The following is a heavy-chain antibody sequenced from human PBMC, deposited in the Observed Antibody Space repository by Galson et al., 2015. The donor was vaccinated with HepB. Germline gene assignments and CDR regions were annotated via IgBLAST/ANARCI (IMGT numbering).Heavy chain of an antibody. CDR1: GFTFSSYW. J-gene: IGHJ4*02. CDR2: IKQDGSEK. CDR3: ARDKRENDFWSGYYTGLGY. D-gene: IGHD3-3*01. Sequence: SLRLSCAASGFTFSSYWMSWVRQAPGKGLEWVANIKQDGSEKYYVDSVKGRFTISRDNAKNSLYLQMNSLRAEDTAVYYCARDKRENDFWSGYYTGLGYWGQGTLVTVSS. V-gene: IGHV3-7*01.